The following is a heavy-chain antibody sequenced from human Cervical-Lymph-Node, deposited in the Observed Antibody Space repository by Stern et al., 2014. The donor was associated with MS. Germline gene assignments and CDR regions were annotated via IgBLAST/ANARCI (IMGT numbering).Heavy chain of an antibody. CDR3: ARRGDYFDN. J-gene: IGHJ4*02. Sequence: EVQLVESGAEVKQPGESLKISCTGSGYYFTTYWIGWVRPKPGKGLEWLGVIFPRDSDVTYSPSFQGQFTISVDKSINTAYLQWSSLKASDTAMYYCARRGDYFDNWGQGTLVTVSS. CDR2: IFPRDSDV. D-gene: IGHD5-12*01. V-gene: IGHV5-51*01. CDR1: GYYFTTYW.